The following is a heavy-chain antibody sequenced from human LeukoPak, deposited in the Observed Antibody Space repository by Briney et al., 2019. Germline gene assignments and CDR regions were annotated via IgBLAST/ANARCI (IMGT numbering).Heavy chain of an antibody. V-gene: IGHV3-23*01. J-gene: IGHJ4*02. Sequence: PGGSLRLSCAASGFTFSSYAMSWVRQAPGKGLEWVSGISGSGGRTYYADSVKGRFTISRDNSKNTLYLQMNSLRAEDTAVYYCAKTPFRIAAAGKYYFDYWGQGTLVTVSS. CDR1: GFTFSSYA. D-gene: IGHD6-13*01. CDR2: ISGSGGRT. CDR3: AKTPFRIAAAGKYYFDY.